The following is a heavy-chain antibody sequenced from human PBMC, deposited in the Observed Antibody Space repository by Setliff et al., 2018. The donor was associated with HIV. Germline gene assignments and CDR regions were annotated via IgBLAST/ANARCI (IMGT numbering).Heavy chain of an antibody. CDR3: GRLSETAMASFDS. Sequence: SETLSLTCSVSGGSVNSYHWSWIRQPPGKGLEWIGYIYKSGTTNYSPSLKSRVTISAGPSKNQFSLKLASVTAADTAVYYCGRLSETAMASFDSWGQGILVTVSS. D-gene: IGHD2-21*02. V-gene: IGHV4-59*08. CDR2: IYKSGTT. J-gene: IGHJ4*02. CDR1: GGSVNSYH.